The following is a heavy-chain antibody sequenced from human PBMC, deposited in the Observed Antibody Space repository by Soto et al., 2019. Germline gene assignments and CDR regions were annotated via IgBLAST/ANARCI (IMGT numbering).Heavy chain of an antibody. V-gene: IGHV4-34*01. J-gene: IGHJ4*02. CDR2: INHSGST. CDR3: ARRGRSLAAAGTKFDY. Sequence: KSSETLSLTCAVYGGSFSGYYWSWIRQPPGKGLEWIGEINHSGSTNYNPSLKSRVTISVDTSKNQFSLKLSSVTAADTAVYYCARRGRSLAAAGTKFDYWGQGTLVTVSS. CDR1: GGSFSGYY. D-gene: IGHD6-13*01.